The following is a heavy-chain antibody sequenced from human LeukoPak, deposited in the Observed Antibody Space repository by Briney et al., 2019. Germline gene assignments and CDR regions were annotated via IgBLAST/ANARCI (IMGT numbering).Heavy chain of an antibody. CDR1: GYTFTGYY. D-gene: IGHD6-13*01. CDR2: INPNSVGT. CDR3: ASRYSSSSYAFDI. V-gene: IGHV1-2*02. J-gene: IGHJ3*02. Sequence: ASLKASCEASGYTFTGYYMHWVRQAPGQGLDWMGWINPNSVGTNDAQKFQGRVTMTRDTSISTAYKELSRLRSDDTAVYYCASRYSSSSYAFDIWGQGTMVTVSS.